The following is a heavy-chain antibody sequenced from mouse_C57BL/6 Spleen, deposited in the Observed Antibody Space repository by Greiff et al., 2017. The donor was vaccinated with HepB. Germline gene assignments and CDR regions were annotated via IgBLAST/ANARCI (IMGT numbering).Heavy chain of an antibody. Sequence: VQLKQSGAELVKPGASVKLSCTASGFNIKDYYMHWVKQRTEQGLEWIGRIDPEDGETKYAPKFQGKATITADTSSNTAYLQLSSLTSEDTAVYYCAVSLYGSSYDYAMDYWGQGTSVTVSS. V-gene: IGHV14-2*01. D-gene: IGHD1-1*01. CDR3: AVSLYGSSYDYAMDY. CDR2: IDPEDGET. CDR1: GFNIKDYY. J-gene: IGHJ4*01.